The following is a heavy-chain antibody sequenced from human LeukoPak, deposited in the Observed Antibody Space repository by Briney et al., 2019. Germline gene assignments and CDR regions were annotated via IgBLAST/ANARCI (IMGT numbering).Heavy chain of an antibody. CDR3: ARQGYADFSSRPFDY. V-gene: IGHV4-39*07. CDR2: IYYSGST. D-gene: IGHD4-17*01. CDR1: GGSISSGSYY. J-gene: IGHJ4*02. Sequence: SETPSLTCTVSGGSISSGSYYWGWIRQPPGKGLEWIGSIYYSGSTYYNPSLKSRVTISVDTSKNQFSLKLSSVTAADTAVYYCARQGYADFSSRPFDYWGQGTLVTVSS.